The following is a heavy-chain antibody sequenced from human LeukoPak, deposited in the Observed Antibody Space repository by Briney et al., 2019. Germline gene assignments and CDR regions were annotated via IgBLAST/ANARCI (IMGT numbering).Heavy chain of an antibody. Sequence: GGSLRLSCAASGFTFSSYWMSWVRQAPGKGLEWVANIKQDGSEKYYVDSVKGRFTISRDNAKNSLYLQMNSLRAEDTAVYYCARDFTSYGYVYYFDYWGQGTLVTVSS. V-gene: IGHV3-7*01. CDR2: IKQDGSEK. CDR1: GFTFSSYW. D-gene: IGHD5-18*01. J-gene: IGHJ4*02. CDR3: ARDFTSYGYVYYFDY.